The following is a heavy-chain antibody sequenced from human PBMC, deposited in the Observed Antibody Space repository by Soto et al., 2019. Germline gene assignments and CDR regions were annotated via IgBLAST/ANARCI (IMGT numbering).Heavy chain of an antibody. Sequence: SETLSLTCTVSGDSIRSYYWTWIRQPPGKGLELIGYIYYSGSTRYNPSLKSRVTISVGMSKNQFSLKLSSVIAADTAVYYCARAYGGFDNGLDVWGQGTAVTVSS. J-gene: IGHJ6*02. D-gene: IGHD5-12*01. V-gene: IGHV4-59*01. CDR3: ARAYGGFDNGLDV. CDR2: IYYSGST. CDR1: GDSIRSYY.